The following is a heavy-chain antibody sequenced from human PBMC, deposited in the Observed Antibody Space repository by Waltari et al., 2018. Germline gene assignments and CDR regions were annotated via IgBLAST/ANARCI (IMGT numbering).Heavy chain of an antibody. V-gene: IGHV3-23*01. J-gene: IGHJ6*02. D-gene: IGHD3-3*01. Sequence: EVQLLESGGGLVQPGGSLRLSCAASGFTFSSYAMSWVRQAPGKGLEWVSAISGSGGSTDYADSVKGRFTISRDNSKNTLYLQMNSLRAEDTAVYYCAKEMSGSRPYYDYYGMDVWGQGTTVTVSS. CDR2: ISGSGGST. CDR3: AKEMSGSRPYYDYYGMDV. CDR1: GFTFSSYA.